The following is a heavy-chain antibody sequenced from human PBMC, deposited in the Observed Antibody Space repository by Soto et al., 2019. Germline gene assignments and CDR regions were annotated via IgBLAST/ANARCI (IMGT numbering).Heavy chain of an antibody. J-gene: IGHJ4*02. CDR1: GGSFRGYY. V-gene: IGHV4-34*01. CDR2: INHSGRT. Sequence: SETLSLTCAVYGGSFRGYYWSWIRQPPGKGLELIGEINHSGRTNYNQSLKSRVTISVDTSKNQFSLKLSSVTAADTAVYYCARASGYSSLFDYWGLGTLVTVSS. CDR3: ARASGYSSLFDY. D-gene: IGHD5-18*01.